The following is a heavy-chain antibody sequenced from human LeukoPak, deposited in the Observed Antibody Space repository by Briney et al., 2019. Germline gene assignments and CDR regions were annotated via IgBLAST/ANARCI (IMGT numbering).Heavy chain of an antibody. CDR2: VFQLQTVRT. CDR1: GSSLTTPYY. V-gene: IGHV4-38-2*02. CDR3: ARVLNAPKFIDS. J-gene: IGHJ4*02. D-gene: IGHD2-8*01. Sequence: SETLSPTCTVSGSSLTTPYYWAWFRQPPGNGLEWIATVFQLQTVRTFYNPSLESRVTMSLDTSQNQFSLNLTSVTAADTALYFCARVLNAPKFIDSWGQGTLVTVSS.